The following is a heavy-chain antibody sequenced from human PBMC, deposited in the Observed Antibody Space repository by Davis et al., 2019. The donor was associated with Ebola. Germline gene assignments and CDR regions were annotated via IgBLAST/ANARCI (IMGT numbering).Heavy chain of an antibody. V-gene: IGHV4-59*01. CDR3: ARTRFTIFGVVDCMDV. CDR1: GGSISSYY. D-gene: IGHD3-3*01. CDR2: ISYSGSS. J-gene: IGHJ6*02. Sequence: MPSETLSLTCTVSGGSISSYYWSWIRQPPGKGLEWIGYISYSGSSNYNPSLKSRVTISLDTSKNQFSLKLRSVTAADTAVYYCARTRFTIFGVVDCMDVWGQGTTVTASS.